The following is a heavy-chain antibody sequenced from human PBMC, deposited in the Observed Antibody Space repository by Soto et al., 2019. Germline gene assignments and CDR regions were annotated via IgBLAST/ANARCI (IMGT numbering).Heavy chain of an antibody. D-gene: IGHD3-3*01. J-gene: IGHJ6*02. CDR1: GYTFTSYY. CDR3: ARDQDVYDFWSGYYGLPSAPNYYYYGIDV. CDR2: INPSGGST. V-gene: IGHV1-46*01. Sequence: WASVKVSCKASGYTFTSYYMHWVRQAPGQGLEWMGIINPSGGSTSYAQKFQGRVTMTRDTSTSTVYMELSSLRSEDTAVYYCARDQDVYDFWSGYYGLPSAPNYYYYGIDVWGQGTTVTVSS.